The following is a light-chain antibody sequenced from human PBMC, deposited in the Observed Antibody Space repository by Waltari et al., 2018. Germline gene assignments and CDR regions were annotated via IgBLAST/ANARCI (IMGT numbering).Light chain of an antibody. CDR2: FDN. V-gene: IGLV3-21*02. Sequence: SSVLTQPASVSVAPGRTATMTCEGDLTLKRVHWYQQKSGQAPVVVGFFDNGRPSGIPERFSGSKFRNTATLTISRVEARDEADYYCQVWDTSRELAIFGGGTRVTVL. CDR1: LTLKR. CDR3: QVWDTSRELAI. J-gene: IGLJ2*01.